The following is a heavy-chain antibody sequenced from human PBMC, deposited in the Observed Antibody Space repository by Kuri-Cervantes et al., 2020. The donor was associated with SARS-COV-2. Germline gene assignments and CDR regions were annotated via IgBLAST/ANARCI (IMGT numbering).Heavy chain of an antibody. CDR3: ARRFHQYQLPHWYFDL. CDR1: GFTFSSSW. D-gene: IGHD2-2*01. J-gene: IGHJ2*01. V-gene: IGHV3-7*01. CDR2: IKQDGSEK. Sequence: GESLKISCAASGFTFSSSWMHWVCQAPEKGLEWVANIKQDGSEKYYVDSVKGRFTISRDNAKNSLYLQMNSLRAEDTAVYYCARRFHQYQLPHWYFDLWGRGTLVTVSS.